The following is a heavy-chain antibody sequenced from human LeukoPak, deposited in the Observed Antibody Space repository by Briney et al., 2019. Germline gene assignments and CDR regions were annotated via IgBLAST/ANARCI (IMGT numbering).Heavy chain of an antibody. V-gene: IGHV3-30*02. D-gene: IGHD3-22*01. CDR1: GFTYSRYW. CDR2: IRYDGSNK. Sequence: GGSLRLSCAASGFTYSRYWMHWVRQAPGKGLEWVAFIRYDGSNKYYADSVKGRFTISRDNSKNTLYLQMNSLRAEDTAVYYCARGLYYYDSSGYYSDDAFDIWGQGTMVAVSS. CDR3: ARGLYYYDSSGYYSDDAFDI. J-gene: IGHJ3*02.